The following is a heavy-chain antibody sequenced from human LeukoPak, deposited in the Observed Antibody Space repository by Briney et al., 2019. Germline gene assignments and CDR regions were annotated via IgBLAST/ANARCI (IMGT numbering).Heavy chain of an antibody. CDR2: IYSGGTT. Sequence: GGSLSPSCAASGFIVSSNYMNWVRQAPGKGLEWVSVIYSGGTTYYADSVKGRFTISRDNSKNTLYLQMNSLRAEDTAVYYCARDYGDYCRQRWGQGRQAAVCS. J-gene: IGHJ3*01. V-gene: IGHV3-53*01. CDR3: ARDYGDYCRQR. D-gene: IGHD4-17*01. CDR1: GFIVSSNY.